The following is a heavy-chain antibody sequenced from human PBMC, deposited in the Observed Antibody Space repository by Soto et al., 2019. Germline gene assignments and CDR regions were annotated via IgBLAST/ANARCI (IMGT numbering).Heavy chain of an antibody. CDR2: IYYSGST. CDR3: AGTYDFWSGYDNWFDP. CDR1: GGSITSNY. J-gene: IGHJ5*02. Sequence: PSETLSLTCTVSGGSITSNYWSWIRQPPGKGLEWIGYIYYSGSTNYNPSLKSRVTISVDTSKNQFSRKLSSVTAADTAVYYCAGTYDFWSGYDNWFDPWGQGTLVTVSS. V-gene: IGHV4-59*01. D-gene: IGHD3-3*01.